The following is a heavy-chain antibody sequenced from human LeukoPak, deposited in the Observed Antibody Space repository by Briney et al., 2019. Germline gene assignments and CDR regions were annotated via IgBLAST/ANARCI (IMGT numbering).Heavy chain of an antibody. CDR2: IWYDGSNK. CDR1: GFTFSSYG. V-gene: IGHV3-33*01. J-gene: IGHJ4*02. CDR3: ARDSSSGWDGPFDY. D-gene: IGHD6-19*01. Sequence: GRSLRLSCAASGFTFSSYGMHWVRQAPGKGLEWVAVIWYDGSNKYYADSVRGRFTISRDNSKNTLYLQMNSLRAEDTAVYYCARDSSSGWDGPFDYWGQGTLVTVSS.